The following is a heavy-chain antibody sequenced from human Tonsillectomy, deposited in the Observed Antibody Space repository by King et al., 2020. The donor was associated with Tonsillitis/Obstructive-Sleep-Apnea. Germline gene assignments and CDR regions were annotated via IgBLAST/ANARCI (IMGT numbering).Heavy chain of an antibody. J-gene: IGHJ4*02. D-gene: IGHD4-17*01. CDR1: GYTFTMYA. V-gene: IGHV7-4-1*02. CDR2: INTNTGNP. CDR3: ATGPVSHYSDF. Sequence: VQLVQSGSELKKPGASVKVSCKAAGYTFTMYAINWVRQAPGQGLEWLGWINTNTGNPTYAQGLTGRFVFSLDTPVRPAYLEMSSLKAEDTAVYFCATGPVSHYSDFWGQGTLVTVSS.